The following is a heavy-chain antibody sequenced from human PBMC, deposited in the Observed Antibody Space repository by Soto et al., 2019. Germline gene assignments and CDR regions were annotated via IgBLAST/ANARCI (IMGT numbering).Heavy chain of an antibody. J-gene: IGHJ4*02. CDR2: IKSKTDGWTT. Sequence: GGSLRLSCAASGFTFSNAWMSWVRQAPGKGLEWVGRIKSKTDGWTTDYAAPVKGRFTITRDDSKNTLYLQMNSLKTEDTAVYYCTTATRDRDYFDYWGQGTLVTVSS. D-gene: IGHD3-10*01. V-gene: IGHV3-15*01. CDR1: GFTFSNAW. CDR3: TTATRDRDYFDY.